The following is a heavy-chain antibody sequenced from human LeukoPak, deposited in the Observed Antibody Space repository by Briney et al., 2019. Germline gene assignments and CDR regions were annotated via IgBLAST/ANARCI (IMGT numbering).Heavy chain of an antibody. CDR1: GYTFTGYY. D-gene: IGHD3-22*01. V-gene: IGHV1-2*02. CDR2: INPNSGGT. CDR3: ARDRDSSGYYYYMDV. Sequence: ASVKVSCKASGYTFTGYYMHWARQAPGQGLEWMGWINPNSGGTNYAQKFQGRVTMTRDTSISTAYMELSRLRSDDTAVYYCARDRDSSGYYYYMDVWGKGTTVTISS. J-gene: IGHJ6*03.